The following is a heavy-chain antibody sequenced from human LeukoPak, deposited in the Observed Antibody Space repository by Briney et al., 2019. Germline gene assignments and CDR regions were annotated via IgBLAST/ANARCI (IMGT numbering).Heavy chain of an antibody. CDR3: AKDGIAAADTEDDY. D-gene: IGHD6-13*01. CDR1: GFTFSSYA. J-gene: IGHJ4*02. Sequence: PGGSLRLSCAASGFTFSSYAMSWVRQAPGKGLESVSAISGSGGSTYYADSVKGRFTISRDNSKNTLYLQMNSLRAEDTAVYYCAKDGIAAADTEDDYWGQGTLVTVSS. CDR2: ISGSGGST. V-gene: IGHV3-23*01.